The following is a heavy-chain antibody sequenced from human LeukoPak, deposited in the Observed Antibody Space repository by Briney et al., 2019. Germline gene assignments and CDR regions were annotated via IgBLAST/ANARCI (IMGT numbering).Heavy chain of an antibody. V-gene: IGHV1-69*05. J-gene: IGHJ6*03. CDR2: VMPLFNTP. CDR1: GDTFNNYI. D-gene: IGHD1-14*01. Sequence: GASVKVSCKASGDTFNNYIITWVRQAPGQGLEWMGGVMPLFNTPNYAQKFQGRITIITDASTHTSYMELRSLRSEYTAVYSCGRVDRHHFYMDVWGKGTTVTVSS. CDR3: GRVDRHHFYMDV.